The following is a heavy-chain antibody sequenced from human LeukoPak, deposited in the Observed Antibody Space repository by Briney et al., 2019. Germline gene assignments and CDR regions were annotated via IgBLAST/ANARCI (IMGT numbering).Heavy chain of an antibody. J-gene: IGHJ5*02. Sequence: SETLSLTCTVSGGSISTYYWSWFRQSPGTGLEWIGYIEYSGGTTYNSSLKSRVTISVDTSKSQFSLKLNSVTAADTAVYYCARVKYSSGSTSSWFDPWGQGTPVAVSS. CDR3: ARVKYSSGSTSSWFDP. CDR1: GGSISTYY. CDR2: IEYSGGT. V-gene: IGHV4-59*08. D-gene: IGHD3-10*01.